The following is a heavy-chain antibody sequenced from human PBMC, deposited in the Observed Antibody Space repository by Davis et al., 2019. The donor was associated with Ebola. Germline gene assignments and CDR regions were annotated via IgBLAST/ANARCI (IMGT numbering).Heavy chain of an antibody. J-gene: IGHJ4*02. Sequence: PGGSLRLSCAASGFTFSSYSMNWVRQAPGKGLEWVSSISSSSSYIYYADSVKGRFTISRDNAKNSLYLQMNSLRAEDTAVYYCASRGADSSRNFDYWGQGTLVTVSS. CDR1: GFTFSSYS. CDR3: ASRGADSSRNFDY. CDR2: ISSSSSYI. D-gene: IGHD6-13*01. V-gene: IGHV3-21*01.